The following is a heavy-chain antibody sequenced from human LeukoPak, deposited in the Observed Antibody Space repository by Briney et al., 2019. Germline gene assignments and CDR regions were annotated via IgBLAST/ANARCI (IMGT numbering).Heavy chain of an antibody. D-gene: IGHD1-1*01. Sequence: SETLSHTCTVSGGSISSSSYYWGWIRQPPGKGLEWIGSIYYSGSTYYNPSPKSRVTISVDTSKNQFSLKLSSVTAADTAVYYCASEVLRPHNWNDVNWGQGTLVTVSS. CDR3: ASEVLRPHNWNDVN. J-gene: IGHJ4*02. V-gene: IGHV4-39*07. CDR2: IYYSGST. CDR1: GGSISSSSYY.